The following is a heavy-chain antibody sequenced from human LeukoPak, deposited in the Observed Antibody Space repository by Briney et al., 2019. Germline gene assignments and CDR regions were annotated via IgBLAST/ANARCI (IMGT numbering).Heavy chain of an antibody. CDR3: ARSSHTVTKWGEFDY. V-gene: IGHV1-46*01. CDR1: GYTFTSYY. J-gene: IGHJ4*02. Sequence: ASVKVSCKASGYTFTSYYMHWVRQAPGQGLEWMGIINPSGGSTSYAQKFQGRVTMTRDTSTSTVYMELSSLRSEDTAMYYCARSSHTVTKWGEFDYWGQGTLVTVSS. D-gene: IGHD4-17*01. CDR2: INPSGGST.